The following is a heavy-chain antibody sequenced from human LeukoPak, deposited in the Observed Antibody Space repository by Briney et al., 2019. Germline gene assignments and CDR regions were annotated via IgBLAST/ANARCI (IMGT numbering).Heavy chain of an antibody. Sequence: QSGGSLRLSCAASGFTFSSYGMHWVRQAPGKGLEWVAVISYDGSNKYYADSVKGRFTISRDNSKNTLYLQMNSLRAEDTAVYYCAKGNWNYDGLTEEYYFDYWGQGTLVTVSS. J-gene: IGHJ4*02. CDR2: ISYDGSNK. CDR3: AKGNWNYDGLTEEYYFDY. CDR1: GFTFSSYG. D-gene: IGHD1-7*01. V-gene: IGHV3-30*18.